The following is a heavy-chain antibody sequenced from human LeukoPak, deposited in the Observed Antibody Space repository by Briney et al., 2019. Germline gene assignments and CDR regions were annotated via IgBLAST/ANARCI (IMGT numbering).Heavy chain of an antibody. CDR2: ISYDGSNK. J-gene: IGHJ4*02. CDR3: ARDPNGVDY. Sequence: AMXXVRQAPXXGLEWVAVISYDGSNKYYADSVKGRFTISRDNSKNTLYLQMNSLRAEDTAVYYCARDPNGVDYWGQGTLVTVSS. V-gene: IGHV3-30-3*01. CDR1: A. D-gene: IGHD3-10*01.